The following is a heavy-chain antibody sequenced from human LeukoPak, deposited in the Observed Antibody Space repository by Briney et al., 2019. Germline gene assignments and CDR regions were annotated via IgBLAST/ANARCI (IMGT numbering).Heavy chain of an antibody. V-gene: IGHV5-51*01. Sequence: GESLKISCKGSGYNFTSHWIGWVRQMPGKGLEWMGIIYPGDSDSRQSPSLRGQVTISADKSINTTYLQWNSLKASDTAMYYCARGHHVVVATATWASDAFDLWGQGTMVTVSS. J-gene: IGHJ3*01. CDR2: IYPGDSDS. CDR1: GYNFTSHW. CDR3: ARGHHVVVATATWASDAFDL. D-gene: IGHD2-21*02.